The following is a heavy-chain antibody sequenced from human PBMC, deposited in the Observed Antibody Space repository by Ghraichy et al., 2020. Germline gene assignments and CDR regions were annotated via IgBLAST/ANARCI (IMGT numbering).Heavy chain of an antibody. CDR2: IDGSGKTI. V-gene: IGHV3-48*03. Sequence: GEPLNISCAASGFSFSKYEMVWVRQAPGKGLEWLSYIDGSGKTIFYADSVKGRFTISRDNTKKSVYLQMSSLRPEDAAIYYCARGDGYGSMFYFDYWGQGSLVSVSS. CDR1: GFSFSKYE. J-gene: IGHJ4*02. D-gene: IGHD3-10*01. CDR3: ARGDGYGSMFYFDY.